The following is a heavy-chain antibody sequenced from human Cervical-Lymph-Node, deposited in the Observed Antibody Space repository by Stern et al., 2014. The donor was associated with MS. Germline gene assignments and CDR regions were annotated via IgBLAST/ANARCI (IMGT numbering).Heavy chain of an antibody. CDR2: ISWNSGAI. J-gene: IGHJ4*02. V-gene: IGHV3-9*01. CDR1: GFTFDDYA. D-gene: IGHD6-19*01. Sequence: VQLVESGGGLVQPGGSLRISCAASGFTFDDYALQWVRPSPAKWLEGVAWISWNSGAIAYSASVKGRFTISRDNAKNSLFLQMNSLRPEDTALYYCVKDVDSSIAVSFDYWGQGTQVTVSP. CDR3: VKDVDSSIAVSFDY.